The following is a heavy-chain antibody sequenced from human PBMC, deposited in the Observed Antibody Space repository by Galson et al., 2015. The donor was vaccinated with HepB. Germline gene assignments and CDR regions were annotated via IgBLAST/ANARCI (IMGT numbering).Heavy chain of an antibody. CDR3: ATFVLGPVAANYFQH. J-gene: IGHJ1*01. Sequence: SVKVSCKVSGYTLHDSSMQWARQAPGKGLEWMGGFDPEDSETIYAQKFQGRVTMTEDTSTDTAYMELSSLRSEDTAVYYCATFVLGPVAANYFQHWGQGTLVTVSS. D-gene: IGHD2-15*01. V-gene: IGHV1-24*01. CDR2: FDPEDSET. CDR1: GYTLHDSS.